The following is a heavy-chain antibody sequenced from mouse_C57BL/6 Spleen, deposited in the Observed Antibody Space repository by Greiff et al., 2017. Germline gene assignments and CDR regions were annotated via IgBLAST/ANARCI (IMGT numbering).Heavy chain of an antibody. CDR2: IDPNSGGT. J-gene: IGHJ4*01. V-gene: IGHV1-72*01. CDR3: ASPITTVPHYYAMDY. CDR1: GYTFTSYW. D-gene: IGHD1-1*01. Sequence: QVQLQQPGAELVKPGASVKLSCKASGYTFTSYWMHWVKQRPGRGLEWIGRIDPNSGGTKYNEKFKSKATLTVDKPSSTAYMQLSGLTSEDSAVYYCASPITTVPHYYAMDYWGQGTSVTVSS.